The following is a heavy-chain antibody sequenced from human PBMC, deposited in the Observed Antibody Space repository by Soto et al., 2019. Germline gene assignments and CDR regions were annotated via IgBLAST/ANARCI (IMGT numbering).Heavy chain of an antibody. CDR3: TSKGQPLVHYYYGMDV. CDR2: IRSKANSYAT. D-gene: IGHD6-13*01. V-gene: IGHV3-73*01. Sequence: XGSLRLSFAASGFTFSGSAMHWVRQASGKGLEWVGRIRSKANSYATAYAASVKGRFTISRDDSKNTAYLQMNSLKTEDTAVYYCTSKGQPLVHYYYGMDVWGQGTTVTVSS. CDR1: GFTFSGSA. J-gene: IGHJ6*02.